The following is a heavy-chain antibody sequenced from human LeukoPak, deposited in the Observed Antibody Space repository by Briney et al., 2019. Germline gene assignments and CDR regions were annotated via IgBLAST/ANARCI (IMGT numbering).Heavy chain of an antibody. CDR2: TYYRSKWYN. CDR1: GDRVSRDNTA. V-gene: IGHV6-1*01. D-gene: IGHD1-20*01. Sequence: SRTLSLTCAISGDRVSRDNTAWNWNRQSPSRGLEWLGRTYYRSKWYNDYALSVKSRITINPDTSKNHFSLQLNSVTPEDTAVYYCARDEGALNWWGQGTLVTVSS. J-gene: IGHJ4*02. CDR3: ARDEGALNW.